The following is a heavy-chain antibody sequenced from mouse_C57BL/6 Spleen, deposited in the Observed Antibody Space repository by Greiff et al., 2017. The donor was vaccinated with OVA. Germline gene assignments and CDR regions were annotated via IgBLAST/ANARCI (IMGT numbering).Heavy chain of an antibody. Sequence: VQLQQSGAELVKPGASVKLSCKASGYTFTSYWMHWVKQRPGQGLEWIGMIHPNSGSTNYNEKFKSKATLTVDKSSSTAYMQLSSLTSEDSAVYYCAREGDYDYDNYYAMDYWGQGTSVTVSS. V-gene: IGHV1-64*01. CDR1: GYTFTSYW. D-gene: IGHD2-4*01. CDR2: IHPNSGST. CDR3: AREGDYDYDNYYAMDY. J-gene: IGHJ4*01.